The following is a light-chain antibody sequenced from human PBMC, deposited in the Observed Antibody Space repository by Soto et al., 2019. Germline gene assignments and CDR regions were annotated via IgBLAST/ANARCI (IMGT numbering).Light chain of an antibody. CDR1: QGISSA. CDR2: GAS. V-gene: IGKV1-13*02. J-gene: IGKJ1*01. Sequence: ALQLAQSPSSLSASVGDRVTITCRASQGISSALARDQQKPGKAPTLLIYGASSLERGVPARFSGSGSGTDFTLTSSSLQPEDFATYYCQQFNSYPRTFGQGTKVDI. CDR3: QQFNSYPRT.